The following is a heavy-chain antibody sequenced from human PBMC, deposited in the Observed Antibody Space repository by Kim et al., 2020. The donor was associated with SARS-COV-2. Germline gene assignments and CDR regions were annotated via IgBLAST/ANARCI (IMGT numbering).Heavy chain of an antibody. CDR1: TFIFSSHS. D-gene: IGHD1-26*01. J-gene: IGHJ2*01. CDR2: ISSSSDAI. Sequence: GGSLRLSCVASTFIFSSHSMNWVRQAPGKGPEWVSHISSSSDAIHYADSVKGRFTVSRDNAKNSLYLQMSSLRDEDTAVYYCARDSYSGSAGGHLDLWGR. V-gene: IGHV3-48*02. CDR3: ARDSYSGSAGGHLDL.